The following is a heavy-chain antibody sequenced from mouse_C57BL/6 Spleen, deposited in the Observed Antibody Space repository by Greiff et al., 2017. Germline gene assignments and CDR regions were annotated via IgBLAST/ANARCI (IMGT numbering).Heavy chain of an antibody. V-gene: IGHV5-4*01. CDR3: ARERGYYFDY. CDR2: ISDGGSYT. Sequence: EVHLVESGGGLVKPGGSLKLSCAASGFTFSSYAMSWVRQTPEKRLEWVATISDGGSYTYYPDNVKGRFTISRDNAKNNLYLQMSHLKSEDTAMYYCARERGYYFDYWGQGTTLTVSS. J-gene: IGHJ2*01. CDR1: GFTFSSYA.